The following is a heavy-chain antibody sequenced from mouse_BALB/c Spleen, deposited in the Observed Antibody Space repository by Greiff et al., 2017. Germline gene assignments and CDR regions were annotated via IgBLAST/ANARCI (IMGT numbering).Heavy chain of an antibody. CDR3: ARSTITTVAFDY. V-gene: IGHV1S137*01. Sequence: QVQLQQSGAELVRPGVSVKISCKGSGYTFTDYAMHWVKQSHAKSLEWIGVISTYYGDASYNQKFKGKATMTVDKSSSTAYMELARLTSEDSAIYYCARSTITTVAFDYWGQGTTLTVSS. CDR2: ISTYYGDA. D-gene: IGHD1-1*01. J-gene: IGHJ2*01. CDR1: GYTFTDYA.